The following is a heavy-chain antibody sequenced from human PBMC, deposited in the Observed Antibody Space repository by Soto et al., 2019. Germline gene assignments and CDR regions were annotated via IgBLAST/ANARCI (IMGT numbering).Heavy chain of an antibody. CDR1: GYTFTKYG. Sequence: QVQLVQSGAEVKKPGASMKVSCKTSGYTFTKYGISWVRQDPGQGLEWMGWISAYNVHTNYARTLKGRLTLTTDTSTSTAYMELRSLRSDDTAAYYCAREGQLEAQALDNRGQGTMVTVSS. CDR2: ISAYNVHT. J-gene: IGHJ3*01. CDR3: AREGQLEAQALDN. D-gene: IGHD6-13*01. V-gene: IGHV1-18*01.